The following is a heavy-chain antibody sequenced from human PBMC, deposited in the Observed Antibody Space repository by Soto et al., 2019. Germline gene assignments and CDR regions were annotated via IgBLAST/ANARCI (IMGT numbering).Heavy chain of an antibody. CDR2: IKSKTDGGTT. V-gene: IGHV3-15*07. CDR3: TTDQALGPPNYYYYGMDV. Sequence: GGSLRLSCAASGFTFSNAWMNWVRQAPGKGLEWVGRIKSKTDGGTTDYAAAVKGRFPISIDDSKNTLDLQMNSLKTEDTAVYYCTTDQALGPPNYYYYGMDVWGQGTTVTVS. D-gene: IGHD7-27*01. CDR1: GFTFSNAW. J-gene: IGHJ6*02.